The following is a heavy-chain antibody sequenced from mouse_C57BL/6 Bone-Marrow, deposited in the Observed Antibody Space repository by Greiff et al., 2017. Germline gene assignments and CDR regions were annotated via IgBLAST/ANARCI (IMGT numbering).Heavy chain of an antibody. J-gene: IGHJ3*01. D-gene: IGHD2-10*02. V-gene: IGHV2-3*01. Sequence: VMLVESGPGLVAPSQCLSISCTVSGFSLTSYGVSWVRQPPGKGLEWLGLIWGDGGTNHHSALVARLSISKDNSKSQVFLKLNSLQTADTATYYCAKLSKYTCFAYWGQGALVTVSA. CDR3: AKLSKYTCFAY. CDR1: GFSLTSYG. CDR2: IWGDGGT.